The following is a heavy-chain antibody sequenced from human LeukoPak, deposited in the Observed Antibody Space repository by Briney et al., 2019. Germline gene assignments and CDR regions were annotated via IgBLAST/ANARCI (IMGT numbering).Heavy chain of an antibody. Sequence: GASVKVSCKASGYTFTSYGISWVRQAPGQGLEWMGWISAYNGNTNYAQKLQDRVTMTTDTSTSTAYMELRSLRSDDTAVYYCARGDDYGDYGYYFDYWGQGTLVTVSS. D-gene: IGHD4-17*01. CDR2: ISAYNGNT. CDR1: GYTFTSYG. V-gene: IGHV1-18*01. CDR3: ARGDDYGDYGYYFDY. J-gene: IGHJ4*02.